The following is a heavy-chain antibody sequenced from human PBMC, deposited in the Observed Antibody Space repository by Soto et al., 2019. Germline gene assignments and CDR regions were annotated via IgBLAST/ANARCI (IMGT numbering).Heavy chain of an antibody. CDR3: AREAGKYADPWFDP. Sequence: QEQLVQSGAEVKKPGSSVKVSCKTSGGSFSPYAITWVRQAPGQGLEWMGGILPIFGTTNYAQKFQGRLTLTADGSAGTAYMGLNRLTSCHKARLFCAREAGKYADPWFDPRGQGTLVTVSS. CDR2: ILPIFGTT. V-gene: IGHV1-69*01. CDR1: GGSFSPYA. J-gene: IGHJ5*02.